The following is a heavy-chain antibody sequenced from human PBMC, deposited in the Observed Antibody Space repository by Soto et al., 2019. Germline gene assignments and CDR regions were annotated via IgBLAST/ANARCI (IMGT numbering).Heavy chain of an antibody. CDR1: GFTFSSYA. CDR3: AKCPGEAPVSDWFDP. D-gene: IGHD3-16*01. Sequence: GGSLRLSCAASGFTFSSYAMSWFRQAPGKGLEWVSAISGSGGSTYYADSVKGRFTISRDNSKNTLYLQMNSLRAEDTAVYYCAKCPGEAPVSDWFDPWGQGTLVTVSS. J-gene: IGHJ5*02. CDR2: ISGSGGST. V-gene: IGHV3-23*01.